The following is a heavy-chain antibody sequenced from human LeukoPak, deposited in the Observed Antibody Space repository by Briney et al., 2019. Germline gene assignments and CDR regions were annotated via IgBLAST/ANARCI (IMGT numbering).Heavy chain of an antibody. CDR3: ARGPRYRSSTSCYDY. V-gene: IGHV3-66*01. CDR1: GFTVSSSY. CDR2: IYSGGST. D-gene: IGHD2-2*01. J-gene: IGHJ4*02. Sequence: GGSLRLSCAVSGFTVSSSYMSWVRQAPGKGLECVSVIYSGGSTSYADSVKGRFTIYRDNSKNTLYLQMNNLRAEDTAVYYCARGPRYRSSTSCYDYWRQGTLVTVSS.